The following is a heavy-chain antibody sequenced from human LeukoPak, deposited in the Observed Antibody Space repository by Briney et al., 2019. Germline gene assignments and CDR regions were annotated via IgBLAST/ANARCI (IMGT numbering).Heavy chain of an antibody. J-gene: IGHJ6*02. CDR1: GYTFTGYY. V-gene: IGHV1-2*02. Sequence: ASVKVSCKASGYTFTGYYMHWVRQAPGQGLEWMGWINPNSGGTKYAQKFQGRVTMTRDTSISTAYMELSRLRSDDTTVYYCAKDQVVVPAATRYYYYGMDVWGQGTTVTVSS. CDR2: INPNSGGT. D-gene: IGHD2-2*01. CDR3: AKDQVVVPAATRYYYYGMDV.